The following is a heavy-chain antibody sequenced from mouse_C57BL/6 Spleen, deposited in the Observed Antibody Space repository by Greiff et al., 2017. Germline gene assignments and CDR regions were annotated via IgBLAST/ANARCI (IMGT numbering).Heavy chain of an antibody. CDR3: ARHEEGYYGNAWFAY. J-gene: IGHJ3*01. CDR2: FYPGSGSI. D-gene: IGHD2-1*01. Sequence: QVQLKESGAELVKPGASVKLSCKASGYNFTEYTIHWVKQRSGQGLEWIGWFYPGSGSIKYNEKFKDKATLTADKSSSTVYMELSRLTSEDSAVYFCARHEEGYYGNAWFAYWGQGTLVTVSA. V-gene: IGHV1-62-2*01. CDR1: GYNFTEYT.